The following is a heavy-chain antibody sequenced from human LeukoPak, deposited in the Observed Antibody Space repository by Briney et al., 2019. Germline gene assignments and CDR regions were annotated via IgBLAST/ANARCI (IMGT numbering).Heavy chain of an antibody. Sequence: ASVKVSCKASGGTFSSYAISWVRQAPGQGLEWMGGIIPIFGTANYAQKFQGRVTITTDESTSTAYTELSSLRSEDTAVYYCAREGYSGSYDYWGQGTLVTVSS. CDR3: AREGYSGSYDY. CDR2: IIPIFGTA. CDR1: GGTFSSYA. D-gene: IGHD1-26*01. J-gene: IGHJ4*02. V-gene: IGHV1-69*05.